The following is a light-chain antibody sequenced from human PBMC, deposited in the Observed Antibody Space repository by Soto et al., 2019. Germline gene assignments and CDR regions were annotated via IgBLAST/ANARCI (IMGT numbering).Light chain of an antibody. J-gene: IGKJ4*01. CDR1: QSASSSY. Sequence: EIVLTQSPGTLSLSPGERATLSCRASQSASSSYLAWYQQKPGQAPRLLIYGASSRATGIPARFSGSGSGTEFTLTISSLQSEDFAVYYCQQYNNWLTFGGGTKVDI. V-gene: IGKV3-15*01. CDR3: QQYNNWLT. CDR2: GAS.